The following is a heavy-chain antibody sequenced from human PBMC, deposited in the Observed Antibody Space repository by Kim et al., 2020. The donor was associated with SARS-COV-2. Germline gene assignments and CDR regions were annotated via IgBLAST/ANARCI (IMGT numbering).Heavy chain of an antibody. D-gene: IGHD3-16*01. J-gene: IGHJ3*01. CDR1: GFTFSAYD. V-gene: IGHV3-48*02. CDR2: ITKSSTTI. CDR3: VRDRMGGAFV. Sequence: GGSLRLSCATSGFTFSAYDMNWVRQAPGKGLEWLSFITKSSTTIYYADSVEGRFTISRDNAKNSLFLQMNSLRDEDTALYYCVRDRMGGAFVWGQGTMVTVSS.